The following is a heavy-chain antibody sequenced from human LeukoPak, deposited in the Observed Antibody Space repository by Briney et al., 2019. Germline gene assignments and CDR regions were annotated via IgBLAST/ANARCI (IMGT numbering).Heavy chain of an antibody. CDR1: GDSVSSNSAA. J-gene: IGHJ5*02. CDR3: ARSIGEAVNH. Sequence: SQTLSLTCAISGDSVSSNSAAWNWIRQSPSIGLEWLGRTYYRSKWYNDYAVSIKSRITISADTSQNQFSLQVNSMTPEDTAIYYCARSIGEAVNHWGQGTRVTVSS. V-gene: IGHV6-1*01. CDR2: TYYRSKWYN. D-gene: IGHD6-13*01.